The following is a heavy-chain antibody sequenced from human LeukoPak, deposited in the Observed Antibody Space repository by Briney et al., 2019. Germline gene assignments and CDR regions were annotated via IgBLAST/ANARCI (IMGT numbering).Heavy chain of an antibody. CDR1: GYTFTGYY. CDR3: ARVSRQSETWFDP. D-gene: IGHD3-16*02. J-gene: IGHJ5*02. CDR2: INPNSGGT. V-gene: IGHV1-2*02. Sequence: ASVSVSCTASGYTFTGYYMHWVRQAPGQGLEWMGWINPNSGGTNYAQKFQGRVTMTRDTSFSTAYMELSRLRSDDTAVYYCARVSRQSETWFDPWGQGTLVTVSS.